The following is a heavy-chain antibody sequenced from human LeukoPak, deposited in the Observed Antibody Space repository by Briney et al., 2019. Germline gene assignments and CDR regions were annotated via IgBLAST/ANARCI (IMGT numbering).Heavy chain of an antibody. CDR3: ARGMSIAVAGTLGVFDY. V-gene: IGHV3-21*01. Sequence: PGGPLRLSCAASGFTFSSYAMNWVRQAPGKGLEWVSSISSSSSYIYYADSVKGRFTISRDNAKNSLYLQMNSLRAEDTAVYYCARGMSIAVAGTLGVFDYWGQGTLVTVSS. CDR2: ISSSSSYI. D-gene: IGHD6-19*01. J-gene: IGHJ4*02. CDR1: GFTFSSYA.